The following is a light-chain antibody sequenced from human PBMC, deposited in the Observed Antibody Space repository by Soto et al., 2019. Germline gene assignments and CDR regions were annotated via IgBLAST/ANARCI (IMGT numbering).Light chain of an antibody. V-gene: IGKV4-1*01. CDR3: QQYYSTPPT. J-gene: IGKJ4*01. CDR1: QSVFYSSNNKNF. Sequence: DIVMTQSPDSLAVSLGERATINCKSSQSVFYSSNNKNFLAWYQQKPGQPPKLLIYWASARESGVPDRFSGRGSGTDFTLTISSLQAEDVAVYYCQQYYSTPPTFGGGTKVE. CDR2: WAS.